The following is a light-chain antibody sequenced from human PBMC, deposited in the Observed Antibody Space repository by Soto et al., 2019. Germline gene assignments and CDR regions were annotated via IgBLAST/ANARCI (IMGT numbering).Light chain of an antibody. V-gene: IGLV2-8*01. J-gene: IGLJ1*01. Sequence: QSALTQPPSASGSPGQSVAISCTGTTSDVGGYNYVSWYQQPPGNAPKLMIYEVHKPPSVVPDRFSGSTSGNTAPPTVSGLSAEDDDDYYCSSDAGSSNVFGTGTKLTVL. CDR1: TSDVGGYNY. CDR3: SSDAGSSNV. CDR2: EVH.